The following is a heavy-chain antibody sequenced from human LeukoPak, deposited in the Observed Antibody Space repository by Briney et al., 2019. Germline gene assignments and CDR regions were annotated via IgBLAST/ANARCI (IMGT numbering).Heavy chain of an antibody. V-gene: IGHV4-4*07. CDR2: IYTSGIT. J-gene: IGHJ4*02. CDR1: GGSVSSFY. Sequence: SETLSLTCTVSGGSVSSFYWSWIRQPAGKGLEWIGRIYTSGITNYNPSLKSRVTMSVGTSKNQLSLKLTSVTAADTAVYYCAREGGYWRFDYWGQGTRVTVSS. CDR3: AREGGYWRFDY. D-gene: IGHD5-12*01.